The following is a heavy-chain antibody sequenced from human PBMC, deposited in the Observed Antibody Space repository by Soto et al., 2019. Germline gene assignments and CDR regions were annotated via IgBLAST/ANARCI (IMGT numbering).Heavy chain of an antibody. CDR1: GYTFTSNS. V-gene: IGHV1-3*01. D-gene: IGHD6-13*01. CDR3: VRRHVSATGIDWFDP. Sequence: RASVKVSCKTSGYTFTSNSMHWVRQAPGQRPEWMGWINVGNGNTKYSQKFQGRATITRDTSASTAYMELSSLRSEDTAVYYCVRRHVSATGIDWFDPWGQGTLVTV. J-gene: IGHJ5*02. CDR2: INVGNGNT.